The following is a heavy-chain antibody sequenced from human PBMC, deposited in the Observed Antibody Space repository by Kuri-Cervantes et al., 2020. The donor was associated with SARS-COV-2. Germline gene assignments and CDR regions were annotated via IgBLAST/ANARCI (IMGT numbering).Heavy chain of an antibody. CDR3: ARDAHSTPGGY. CDR1: GFTFSSYS. V-gene: IGHV3-48*04. D-gene: IGHD6-13*01. J-gene: IGHJ4*02. Sequence: GGSLRLSCAASGFTFSSYSMNWVRQAPGKGLEWVSYISSSSSTIYYADSVKGRFTISRDNAKNSLYLQMNSLRAEDTAVYYCARDAHSTPGGYWGQGTLVTVSS. CDR2: ISSSSSTI.